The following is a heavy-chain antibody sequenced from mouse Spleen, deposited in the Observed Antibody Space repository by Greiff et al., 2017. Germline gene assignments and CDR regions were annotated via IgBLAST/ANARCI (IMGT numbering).Heavy chain of an antibody. V-gene: IGHV1-69*01. CDR1: GYTFTSYW. J-gene: IGHJ1*01. Sequence: QVQLKQPGAELVMPGASVKLSCKASGYTFTSYWMHWVKQRPGQGLEWIGEIDPSDSYTNYNQKFKGKATLTVDKSSSTAYMQLSSLTSEDSAVYYCARPLSRGDWYFDVWGAGTTVTVSS. CDR3: ARPLSRGDWYFDV. CDR2: IDPSDSYT.